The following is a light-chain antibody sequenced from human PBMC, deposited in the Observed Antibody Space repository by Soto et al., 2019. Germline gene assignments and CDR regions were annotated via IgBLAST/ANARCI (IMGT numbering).Light chain of an antibody. CDR1: QSINSW. CDR2: NAS. V-gene: IGKV1-5*01. Sequence: DIQMTQSPSTLSASVGDRVTITCRASQSINSWLAWYQQKPGTAPKLLIYNASTLQSGVPSRFSGSGSGTEFTLTISSLQPDDSATYYCQQYNDNWTFGQGTKV. J-gene: IGKJ1*01. CDR3: QQYNDNWT.